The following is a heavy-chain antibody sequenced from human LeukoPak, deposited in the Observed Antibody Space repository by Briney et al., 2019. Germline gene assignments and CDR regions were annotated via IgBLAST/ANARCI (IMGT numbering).Heavy chain of an antibody. J-gene: IGHJ3*02. D-gene: IGHD3-16*01. CDR2: ISSNGGST. Sequence: GGSLRLSCAASGFXFSNYAIHWVRQAPGKRLEYLSAISSNGGSTYYANSVKGRFTISRDKSKNTVYLKMGSLRAEDMAVYYCARETRRGDAFDIWGQGTMVTVSS. V-gene: IGHV3-64*01. CDR3: ARETRRGDAFDI. CDR1: GFXFSNYA.